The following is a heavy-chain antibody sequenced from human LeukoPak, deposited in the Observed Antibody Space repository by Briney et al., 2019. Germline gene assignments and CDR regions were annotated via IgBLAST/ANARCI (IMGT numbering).Heavy chain of an antibody. J-gene: IGHJ4*02. D-gene: IGHD6-6*01. V-gene: IGHV1-18*01. CDR3: ARRTYSSSSSIFDY. Sequence: ASVKVSCKASGYTFTSYGISWVRQAPGQGLEWMAWISGYNGNTNYAQKLQGRVTMTTDTSTSTAYMELRSLRSEDTAVYYCARRTYSSSSSIFDYWGQGTLVTVSA. CDR2: ISGYNGNT. CDR1: GYTFTSYG.